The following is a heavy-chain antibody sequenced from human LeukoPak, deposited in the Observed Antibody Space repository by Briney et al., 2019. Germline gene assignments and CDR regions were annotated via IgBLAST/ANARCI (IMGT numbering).Heavy chain of an antibody. D-gene: IGHD1-1*01. J-gene: IGHJ4*02. CDR3: ARGNDWNDVYYFDY. Sequence: GSSVKVSCKASGGTFSSYAISWVRQAPGQGLEWMGRIIPILGIANYAQKFQGRVTITADKSTSTAYMELSSLRSEDTAVYYCARGNDWNDVYYFDYWGQGTLVTVSS. V-gene: IGHV1-69*04. CDR2: IIPILGIA. CDR1: GGTFSSYA.